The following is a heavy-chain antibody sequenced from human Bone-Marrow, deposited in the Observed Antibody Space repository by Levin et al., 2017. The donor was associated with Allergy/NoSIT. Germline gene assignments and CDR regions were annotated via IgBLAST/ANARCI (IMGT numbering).Heavy chain of an antibody. D-gene: IGHD6-13*01. V-gene: IGHV3-33*01. Sequence: PGGSLRLSCAASGFTFSSYGMHWVRQAPGKGLEWVAVIWYDGSNKYYADSVKGRFTISRDNSKNTLYLQMNSLRAEDTAVYYCARPYRQQLPLADAFDIWGQGTMVTVSS. J-gene: IGHJ3*02. CDR2: IWYDGSNK. CDR3: ARPYRQQLPLADAFDI. CDR1: GFTFSSYG.